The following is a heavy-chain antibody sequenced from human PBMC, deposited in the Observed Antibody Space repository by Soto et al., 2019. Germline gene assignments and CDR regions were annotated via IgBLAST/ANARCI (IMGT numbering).Heavy chain of an antibody. CDR2: ISWNDDK. CDR1: GFSLTTSGAG. D-gene: IGHD1-26*01. CDR3: AHRYGGNYYRWYCDS. Sequence: QITLKESGPTLVKPTQTLTLTCTYSGFSLTTSGAGVGWIRQPPGKALEWLAIISWNDDKRDNPGLESRLTITKYTSKNQVILTLTNMDPVDTATYFCAHRYGGNYYRWYCDSCGQGTLVTVSS. V-gene: IGHV2-5*01. J-gene: IGHJ4*02.